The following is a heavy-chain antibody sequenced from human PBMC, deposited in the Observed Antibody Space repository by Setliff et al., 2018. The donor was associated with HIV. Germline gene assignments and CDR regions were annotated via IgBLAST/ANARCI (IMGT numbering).Heavy chain of an antibody. D-gene: IGHD3-3*01. V-gene: IGHV1-2*02. CDR3: ARDLRDGFEEWFSTLDDGMDV. J-gene: IGHJ6*02. CDR1: GYSFTNYY. CDR2: INPHTGVT. Sequence: ASVKVSCKASGYSFTNYYMNWVRQAPGQGLEWMGIINPHTGVTKYAEKFQGRVTMTRDTSINTIYMELSRLRSDDTAVYYCARDLRDGFEEWFSTLDDGMDVWGQGTTVTVSS.